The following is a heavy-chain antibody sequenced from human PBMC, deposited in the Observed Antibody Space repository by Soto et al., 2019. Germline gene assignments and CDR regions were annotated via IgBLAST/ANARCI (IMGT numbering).Heavy chain of an antibody. CDR3: ARAGVLAQLVLSYYYYYGMDV. V-gene: IGHV4-34*01. J-gene: IGHJ6*02. CDR1: GGSFSGYY. CDR2: INHSGST. D-gene: IGHD6-6*01. Sequence: PSETLSLTCAVYGGSFSGYYWSWIRQPPGKGLEWIGEINHSGSTNYNPFLKSRVTISVDTSKNQFSLKLSSVTAADTAVYYCARAGVLAQLVLSYYYYYGMDVWGQGTTVTVSS.